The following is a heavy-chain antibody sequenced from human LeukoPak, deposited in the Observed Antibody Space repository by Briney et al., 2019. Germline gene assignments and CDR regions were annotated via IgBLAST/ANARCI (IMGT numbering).Heavy chain of an antibody. CDR2: ISSNGGST. J-gene: IGHJ4*02. CDR3: VKGGYDISTGYYLFDY. V-gene: IGHV3-64D*06. D-gene: IGHD3-9*01. Sequence: PGGSLRLSCSASGFTFSSYAMHWVRQAPGKGLEYVSAISSNGGSTYYADSVKGRFTISRDNSKNTLYLQMSSLRAEDTAVYYCVKGGYDISTGYYLFDYWGQGTLVTVSS. CDR1: GFTFSSYA.